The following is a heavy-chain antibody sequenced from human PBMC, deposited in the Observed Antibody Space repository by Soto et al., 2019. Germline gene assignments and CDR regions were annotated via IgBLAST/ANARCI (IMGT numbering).Heavy chain of an antibody. D-gene: IGHD3-10*01. Sequence: ASVKVSCKASGFTFTSSAVQWVRQARGQRLEWIGWIVVGSGNTNYAQKFQERVTITRDMSTSTAYMELSSLRSEDTAVYYCAAVERLLWFGELSPRFDIWGQGTMVTVSS. J-gene: IGHJ3*02. V-gene: IGHV1-58*01. CDR3: AAVERLLWFGELSPRFDI. CDR2: IVVGSGNT. CDR1: GFTFTSSA.